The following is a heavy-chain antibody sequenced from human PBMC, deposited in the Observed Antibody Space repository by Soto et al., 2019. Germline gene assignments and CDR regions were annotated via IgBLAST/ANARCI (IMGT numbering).Heavy chain of an antibody. V-gene: IGHV1-69*01. CDR3: ASKNGDCSSTSCYRGYYYYYGMDV. CDR2: IIPIFGTA. D-gene: IGHD2-2*02. Sequence: QVQLVQSGAEVKKPGSSVKVSCKASGGTFSSYAISWVRQAPGQGLEWMGGIIPIFGTANYAQQFQGRVTITADESTSTAYMELSSLRSEDTAVYYCASKNGDCSSTSCYRGYYYYYGMDVWGQGTTVTVSS. J-gene: IGHJ6*02. CDR1: GGTFSSYA.